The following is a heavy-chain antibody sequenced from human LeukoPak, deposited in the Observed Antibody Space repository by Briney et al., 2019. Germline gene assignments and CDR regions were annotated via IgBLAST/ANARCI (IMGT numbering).Heavy chain of an antibody. Sequence: GGSLRLSCAASRFTFSSYAMRWVRQAPGKWLEWVSAISGSGGSTYYADSVKGRFIISRDNSKNTLYLQMNSLRAEDTAVYYCATSTITLRLNFDYWGHGTLVTVSS. CDR1: RFTFSSYA. D-gene: IGHD4-17*01. CDR3: ATSTITLRLNFDY. V-gene: IGHV3-23*01. J-gene: IGHJ4*01. CDR2: ISGSGGST.